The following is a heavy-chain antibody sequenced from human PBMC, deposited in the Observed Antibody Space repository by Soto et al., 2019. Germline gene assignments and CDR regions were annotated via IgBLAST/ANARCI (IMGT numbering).Heavy chain of an antibody. CDR1: GYTFSTYA. J-gene: IGHJ4*02. CDR3: AYDSSGYLDY. D-gene: IGHD3-22*01. CDR2: INVGNGNT. Sequence: ASVKVSCKASGYTFSTYAMHWVRQAPGQRLEWMGWINVGNGNTKYSQKFQGRVTITRDTSAGTAHMELSSLRSEDTAVYYCAYDSSGYLDYWGQGTLVTVSS. V-gene: IGHV1-3*01.